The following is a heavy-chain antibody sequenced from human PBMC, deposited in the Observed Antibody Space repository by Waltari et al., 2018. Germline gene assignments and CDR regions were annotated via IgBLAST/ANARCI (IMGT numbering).Heavy chain of an antibody. V-gene: IGHV1-69-2*01. CDR1: GYTFTDYY. Sequence: EVQLVQSGAEVKKPGATVKISCKVPGYTFTDYYMHWVQQAPGKGPEWIGLVDPEDGESRYAAQLQSSVTITAATSTDTSYMELSIMRSEATAVYYCATSNTSRIDFWGQGTLVTVSS. D-gene: IGHD2-2*01. CDR3: ATSNTSRIDF. CDR2: VDPEDGES. J-gene: IGHJ4*02.